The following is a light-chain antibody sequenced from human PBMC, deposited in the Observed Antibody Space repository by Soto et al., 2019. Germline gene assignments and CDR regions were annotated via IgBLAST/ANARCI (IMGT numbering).Light chain of an antibody. J-gene: IGKJ1*01. V-gene: IGKV3-11*01. Sequence: EIAMTQSPATLSVSPGERATLTCRASESVSGNLAWYQQKPGQAPRLLIYDASNRATGIPARFSGSGSGTDFTLTISSLEPEDFAVYYCQQRSNWPRTFGQGTKVDIK. CDR1: ESVSGN. CDR3: QQRSNWPRT. CDR2: DAS.